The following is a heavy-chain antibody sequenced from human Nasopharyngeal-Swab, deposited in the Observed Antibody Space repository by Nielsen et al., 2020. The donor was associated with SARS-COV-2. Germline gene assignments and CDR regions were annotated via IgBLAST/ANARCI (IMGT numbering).Heavy chain of an antibody. V-gene: IGHV3-11*01. D-gene: IGHD4-11*01. J-gene: IGHJ4*02. CDR3: ARGNGPFDH. CDR1: GFTFSDYY. Sequence: GESLKISCAASGFTFSDYYMSWIRQAPGKGLEWLSYMSSSGYNRNYADSVKGRFTISRDNAKKSLYLQMDSLKTEDTAVFYCARGNGPFDHWGQGTLVTVSS. CDR2: MSSSGYNR.